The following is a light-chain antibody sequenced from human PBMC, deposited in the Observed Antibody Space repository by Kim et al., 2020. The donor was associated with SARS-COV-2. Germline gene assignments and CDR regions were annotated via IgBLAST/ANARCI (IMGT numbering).Light chain of an antibody. V-gene: IGKV3-15*01. CDR1: QSVSSN. J-gene: IGKJ4*01. CDR3: QQYNNWPLT. CDR2: GAS. Sequence: SVPPGERATLSCRASQSVSSNLAWYQQKPGQAPRLLIYGASTRATGIPARFSGSGSGTEFTLTISSLQSEDFAVYYCQQYNNWPLTFGGGTKVDIK.